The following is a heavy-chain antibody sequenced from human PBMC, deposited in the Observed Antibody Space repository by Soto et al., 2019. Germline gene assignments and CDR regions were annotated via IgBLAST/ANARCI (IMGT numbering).Heavy chain of an antibody. CDR1: GYSFTSYW. CDR3: ARYMVYATTAFYYYGMDV. D-gene: IGHD2-8*01. V-gene: IGHV5-51*01. Sequence: GESLKISCNGSGYSFTSYWIGWVRQMPGKGLEWMGIIHPGDSDTRYSPPFQGQVTISADKSISTAYLQWSSLKASDTAMYYCARYMVYATTAFYYYGMDVWGQGTTVTVSS. J-gene: IGHJ6*02. CDR2: IHPGDSDT.